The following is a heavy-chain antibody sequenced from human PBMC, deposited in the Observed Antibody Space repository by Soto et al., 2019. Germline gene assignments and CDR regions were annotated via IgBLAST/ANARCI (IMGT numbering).Heavy chain of an antibody. J-gene: IGHJ5*02. Sequence: EVQLVETGGGLIQPGGSLRLSCAASGFTVSSYYMSWVRQAPGKGPEWVSVIYSVGTTYYADSVKGRFTISRDNSKNTLYLQMNNLRAEDTAVYYCARGATRDNMMESPWGQGTLVTVSS. V-gene: IGHV3-53*02. CDR3: ARGATRDNMMESP. D-gene: IGHD3-16*01. CDR1: GFTVSSYY. CDR2: IYSVGTT.